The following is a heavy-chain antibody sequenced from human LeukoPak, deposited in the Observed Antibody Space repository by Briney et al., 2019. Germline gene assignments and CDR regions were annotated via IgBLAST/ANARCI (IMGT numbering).Heavy chain of an antibody. CDR2: ISAGNGDT. CDR3: ARDRSGWLDS. V-gene: IGHV1-3*03. D-gene: IGHD6-19*01. Sequence: ASVKVSCKASGYNFISYDIHWVRQAPGQRLECMGWISAGNGDTKYSQEFQGRVTITRDTSASTAYMELSSLRSEDMAVYYCARDRSGWLDSWGQGTLVTVSS. J-gene: IGHJ4*02. CDR1: GYNFISYD.